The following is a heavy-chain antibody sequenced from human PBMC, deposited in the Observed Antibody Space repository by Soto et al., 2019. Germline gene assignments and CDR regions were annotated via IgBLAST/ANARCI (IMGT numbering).Heavy chain of an antibody. CDR1: GFTFSSYD. V-gene: IGHV3-13*01. Sequence: EVQLVESGGGLVQPGGSLRLSCAASGFTFSSYDMHWVRQATGKGLECVSAIGTAGDTYYPGSVKGRFTISRENAKNSLYLQMNSLRAGDTAVYYCARGGVELPYYYYGMDVWGQGTTVTVSS. CDR3: ARGGVELPYYYYGMDV. D-gene: IGHD1-7*01. CDR2: IGTAGDT. J-gene: IGHJ6*02.